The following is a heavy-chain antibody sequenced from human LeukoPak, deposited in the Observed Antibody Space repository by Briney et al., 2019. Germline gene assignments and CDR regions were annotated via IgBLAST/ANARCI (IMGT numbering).Heavy chain of an antibody. CDR1: GGSISSYY. V-gene: IGHV4-4*07. CDR3: AREKCSSTSCYSGWFDP. D-gene: IGHD2-2*01. Sequence: SETLSLTCTVSGGSISSYYWSWIRQPAGKGLEWIGRIYTSGSTNYNPSLKSRDTMSVDTSKNQFSLKLSSVTAADTAVYYCAREKCSSTSCYSGWFDPWGQGTLVTVSS. CDR2: IYTSGST. J-gene: IGHJ5*02.